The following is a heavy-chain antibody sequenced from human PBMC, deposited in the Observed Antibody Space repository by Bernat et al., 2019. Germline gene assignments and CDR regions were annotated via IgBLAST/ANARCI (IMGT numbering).Heavy chain of an antibody. Sequence: EVQLLESGGGLVQPGGSLRLSCAASGFTFSSYAMSWVRQAPGKALEWVPAISGSGGSTNYADSVKGRFTISRDNAKNTLYLQMNSLRAEETAVYYCAKTRITMIVVVIHDAFDIWGQGTMVTVSS. D-gene: IGHD3-22*01. CDR3: AKTRITMIVVVIHDAFDI. J-gene: IGHJ3*02. CDR1: GFTFSSYA. CDR2: ISGSGGST. V-gene: IGHV3-23*01.